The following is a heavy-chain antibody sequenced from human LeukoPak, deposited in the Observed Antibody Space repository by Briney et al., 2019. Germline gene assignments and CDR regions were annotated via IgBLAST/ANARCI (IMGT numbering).Heavy chain of an antibody. CDR2: INHSGST. J-gene: IGHJ5*02. D-gene: IGHD6-13*01. V-gene: IGHV4-34*01. Sequence: ASETLSLTCAVYGGSFSGYYWSWIRQLPGKGLEWIGEINHSGSTNYNPSLKSRVTISVDTSKNQFSLKLSSVTAADTAVYYCARGRIAGWPWGQGTLVTVSS. CDR1: GGSFSGYY. CDR3: ARGRIAGWP.